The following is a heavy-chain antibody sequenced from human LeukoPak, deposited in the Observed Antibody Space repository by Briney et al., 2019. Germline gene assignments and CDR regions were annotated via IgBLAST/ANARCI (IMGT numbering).Heavy chain of an antibody. Sequence: PSETLSLTCTVSGGSISSYYWSWIRQPAGKGLEWIGLIYSSGSTSYNPSLKSRVTMSVDTSKKQFSLRLSSVTAADTAVYYCARTPIYYFDNSGYYNWGQGTLVTVSS. CDR1: GGSISSYY. D-gene: IGHD3-22*01. V-gene: IGHV4-4*07. CDR2: IYSSGST. J-gene: IGHJ4*02. CDR3: ARTPIYYFDNSGYYN.